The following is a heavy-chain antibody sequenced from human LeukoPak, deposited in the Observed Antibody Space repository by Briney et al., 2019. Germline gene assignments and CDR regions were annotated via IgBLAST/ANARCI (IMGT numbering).Heavy chain of an antibody. CDR2: IIPIFGTA. CDR1: GGTFSSYA. Sequence: ASVKVSCKASGGTFSSYAISWVRQAPGQGLEWMGGIIPIFGTANYAQRFQGRITITADESTSTAYMELRSLRSDDTAVYYCARVTPINIVLMVYALDYWGQGTLVTVSS. D-gene: IGHD2-8*01. J-gene: IGHJ4*02. V-gene: IGHV1-69*13. CDR3: ARVTPINIVLMVYALDY.